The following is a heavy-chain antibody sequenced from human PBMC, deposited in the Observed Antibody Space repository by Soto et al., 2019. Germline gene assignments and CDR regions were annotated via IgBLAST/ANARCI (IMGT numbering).Heavy chain of an antibody. CDR1: GYTFTIYG. CDR3: ARALGYSGYAGMDV. CDR2: ISPDNGNT. J-gene: IGHJ6*02. D-gene: IGHD5-12*01. Sequence: QVQLVQSGGEVKKPGASVKVSCKASGYTFTIYGINWVRQAPAQGLEWMGWISPDNGNTNYAQKLQGRVTMTTDTSTSTAYMELRSLRSDDTAVYYCARALGYSGYAGMDVWGQGTTVTVSS. V-gene: IGHV1-18*01.